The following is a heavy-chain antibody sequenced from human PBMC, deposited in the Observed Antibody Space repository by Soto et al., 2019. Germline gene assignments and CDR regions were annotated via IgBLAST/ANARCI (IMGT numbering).Heavy chain of an antibody. CDR2: KSYDASNK. V-gene: IGHV3-30*03. CDR3: ARSSGWGIDY. Sequence: QVQLVESGGTVVQPGRSLRLSCAASGFTFSSYALHWVRQAPGKGLEWVTLKSYDASNKYYGNSVKGRFTISRDNSKNTLYLQMDSLRAEDRAVYYCARSSGWGIDYWGQGTLVTVSS. CDR1: GFTFSSYA. D-gene: IGHD6-19*01. J-gene: IGHJ4*02.